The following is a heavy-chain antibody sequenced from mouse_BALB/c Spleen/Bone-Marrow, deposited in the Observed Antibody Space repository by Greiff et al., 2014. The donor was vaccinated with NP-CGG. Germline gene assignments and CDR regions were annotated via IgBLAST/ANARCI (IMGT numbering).Heavy chain of an antibody. CDR3: ARSEYFGSSYDY. D-gene: IGHD1-1*01. CDR2: INPYNDGT. J-gene: IGHJ2*01. Sequence: VQLQQSGPELVKPGASVKMYCKASGYTFTSYVRHWMKQKPGQGLEWIGYINPYNDGTKYNETFKGKATLTSDKSSSTAYMDLSSLTSEDSAVYFCARSEYFGSSYDYWGQGTTLTVSS. CDR1: GYTFTSYV. V-gene: IGHV1-14*01.